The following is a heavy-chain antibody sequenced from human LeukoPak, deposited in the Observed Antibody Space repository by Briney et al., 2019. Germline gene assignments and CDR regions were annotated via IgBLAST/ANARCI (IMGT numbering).Heavy chain of an antibody. CDR2: IYYSGST. Sequence: SETLSLTCTVSGGSISSSSYYWGWIRQPPGKGLEWIGSIYYSGSTYYNPSLKSRVTISVDTSKNQFSLKLSSVTAADTAVYYCARTVVTPNAFDIWGQGTMVTVSS. CDR1: GGSISSSSYY. V-gene: IGHV4-39*07. D-gene: IGHD4-23*01. J-gene: IGHJ3*02. CDR3: ARTVVTPNAFDI.